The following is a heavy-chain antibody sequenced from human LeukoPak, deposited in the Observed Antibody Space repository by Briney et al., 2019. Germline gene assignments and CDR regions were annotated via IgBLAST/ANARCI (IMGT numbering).Heavy chain of an antibody. D-gene: IGHD6-13*01. CDR3: ARYAAGTGY. CDR1: GYNFTSYG. V-gene: IGHV1-18*01. Sequence: ASVKVSCKTSGYNFTSYGISWLRQAPGQGLEWMGWISAYNRNTYYAQRFQGRVTMTRDTSTSTVYMELSSLRSEDTAVYYCARYAAGTGYWGQGTLVTVSS. CDR2: ISAYNRNT. J-gene: IGHJ4*02.